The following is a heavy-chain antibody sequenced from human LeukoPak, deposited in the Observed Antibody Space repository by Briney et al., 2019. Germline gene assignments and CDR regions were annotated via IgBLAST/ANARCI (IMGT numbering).Heavy chain of an antibody. CDR3: ARVLWGSDSSGYYRHYFDY. Sequence: PSETLSLTCTVSGGSISRYYWSWLRQPPRKGLEWIGYIYYSGSTNYNTSLKSRVTISVDTSKKQFCLKLSSVTAADSAVYYCARVLWGSDSSGYYRHYFDYGGQGTLVTVSS. D-gene: IGHD3-22*01. CDR1: GGSISRYY. CDR2: IYYSGST. J-gene: IGHJ4*02. V-gene: IGHV4-59*01.